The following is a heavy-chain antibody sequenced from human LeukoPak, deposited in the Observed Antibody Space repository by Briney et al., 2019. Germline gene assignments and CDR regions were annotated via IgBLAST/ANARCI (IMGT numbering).Heavy chain of an antibody. CDR1: GDSISSRDYY. CDR2: IYYSGST. J-gene: IGHJ5*02. V-gene: IGHV4-61*08. D-gene: IGHD5-18*01. CDR3: ARGYSYGPNWFDP. Sequence: KPSETLSLTCYVSGDSISSRDYYWSWIRLPPGKGLEWIGYIYYSGSTNYNPSLKSRVTISVDTSKNQFSLKLSSVTAADTAVYYCARGYSYGPNWFDPWGQGTLVTVSS.